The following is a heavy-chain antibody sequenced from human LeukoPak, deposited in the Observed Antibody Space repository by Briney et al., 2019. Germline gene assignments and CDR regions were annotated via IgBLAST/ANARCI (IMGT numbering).Heavy chain of an antibody. J-gene: IGHJ4*02. V-gene: IGHV3-48*04. CDR3: ARGRRMVRGVGDLPDY. CDR1: GFTFNSYT. CDR2: ISSSSSTI. D-gene: IGHD3-10*01. Sequence: GGSLRLSCAASGFTFNSYTMNWVRQAPGKGLEWVSYISSSSSTIYYADSVKGRFTISRDSAKNSLYLQMNSLRAEDTALYHCARGRRMVRGVGDLPDYWGQGTLVTVSS.